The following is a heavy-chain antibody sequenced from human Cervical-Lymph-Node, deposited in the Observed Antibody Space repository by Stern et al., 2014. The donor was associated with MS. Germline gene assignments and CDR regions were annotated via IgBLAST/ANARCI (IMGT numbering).Heavy chain of an antibody. CDR2: IFPGDSDT. J-gene: IGHJ4*02. Sequence: VQLVQSGAEVKKPGESLQISCKGSGYSFTANWIAWVRQMLGKGLEWCGIIFPGDSDTRYSPSFQGQVTISADKSISAAYLQWSSLKASDTAMYYCARDYGDYAFDYWGQGTLVTVSS. V-gene: IGHV5-51*01. CDR3: ARDYGDYAFDY. D-gene: IGHD4-17*01. CDR1: GYSFTANW.